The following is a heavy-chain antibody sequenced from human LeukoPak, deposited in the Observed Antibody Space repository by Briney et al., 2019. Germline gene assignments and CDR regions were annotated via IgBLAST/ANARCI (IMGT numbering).Heavy chain of an antibody. V-gene: IGHV1-69*04. CDR1: GGTFSSYA. D-gene: IGHD6-19*01. Sequence: SVKVSCKASGGTFSSYAISWVRQAPGQGLEWMGRIIPILGIANYAQKFQGRVTITADKSTSTAYMELTNLNTDDTAVYYCARDPSNTSGRYLFFDYWGQGTLVTVSS. CDR3: ARDPSNTSGRYLFFDY. J-gene: IGHJ4*02. CDR2: IIPILGIA.